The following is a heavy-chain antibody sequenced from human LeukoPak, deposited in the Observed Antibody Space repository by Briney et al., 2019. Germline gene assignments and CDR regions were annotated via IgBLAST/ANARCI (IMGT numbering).Heavy chain of an antibody. J-gene: IGHJ4*02. CDR1: GYTFTSYY. Sequence: ASLKVSCKASGYTFTSYYMHWVRQAPGQGLEWMGIINPSGGSTSYAQKFQGRVTMTRDTSTSTVYMELSSLRSEDTAVYYCARGGGRRDGYNKYYFDYWGQGALVTVSS. CDR3: ARGGGRRDGYNKYYFDY. CDR2: INPSGGST. V-gene: IGHV1-46*01. D-gene: IGHD5-24*01.